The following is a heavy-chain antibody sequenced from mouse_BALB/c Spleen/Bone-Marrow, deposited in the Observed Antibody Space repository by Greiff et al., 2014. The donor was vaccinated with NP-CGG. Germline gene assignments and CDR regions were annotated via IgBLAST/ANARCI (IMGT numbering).Heavy chain of an antibody. Sequence: SAAELARPGASVKMSCKTSGYTFTYYTMHWVKQRPGQGLEWIGYINPSSGYTDYNQKFKDKTTLTTDKSSSTAYLQLSGLTSEDSAVYYCVRENYDYDGDAMDYWGQGTSVTVSS. V-gene: IGHV1-4*02. J-gene: IGHJ4*01. CDR1: GYTFTYYT. CDR2: INPSSGYT. D-gene: IGHD2-4*01. CDR3: VRENYDYDGDAMDY.